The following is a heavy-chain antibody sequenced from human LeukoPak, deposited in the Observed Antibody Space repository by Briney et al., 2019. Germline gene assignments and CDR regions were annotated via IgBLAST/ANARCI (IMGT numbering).Heavy chain of an antibody. CDR1: GFTFSTYA. J-gene: IGHJ6*03. D-gene: IGHD2-2*01. CDR2: ISFDGVDT. Sequence: GGSLRLSCAASGFTFSTYAIHWVRQAPGKGLEWVAVISFDGVDTFYADSVKGRFTISRDNSNNTVYLQMNNLRPEDTAVFYCARGQGYESYYYMDVWGKGTTVTISS. V-gene: IGHV3-30*04. CDR3: ARGQGYESYYYMDV.